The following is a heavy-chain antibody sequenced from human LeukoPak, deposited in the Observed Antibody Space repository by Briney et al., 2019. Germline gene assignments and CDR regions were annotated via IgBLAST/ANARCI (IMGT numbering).Heavy chain of an antibody. V-gene: IGHV3-33*01. CDR1: GFTFSSYG. CDR3: ARDLGYRAPFDY. D-gene: IGHD5-18*01. J-gene: IGHJ4*02. CDR2: IWYDGSNK. Sequence: GGSLRLSCAASGFTFSSYGMHWVRQAPGKGLEWVAVIWYDGSNKYYADSVKGRFTISRDNSKNTLYLQMNSLRAEGTAVYYCARDLGYRAPFDYWGQGTLVTVSS.